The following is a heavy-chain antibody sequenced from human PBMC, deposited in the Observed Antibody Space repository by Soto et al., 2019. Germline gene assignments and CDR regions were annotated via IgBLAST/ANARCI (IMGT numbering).Heavy chain of an antibody. CDR3: ARDKYANYDFWSGPNYYYYGMDV. D-gene: IGHD3-3*01. Sequence: ASVKVSCKASGYTFTSYGISWVLQDPGQGLEWVGWISAYNGNTNYAQKLQGRVTMTTDTSTSTAYMELRSLRSDDTAVYYCARDKYANYDFWSGPNYYYYGMDVWG. CDR2: ISAYNGNT. CDR1: GYTFTSYG. J-gene: IGHJ6*02. V-gene: IGHV1-18*01.